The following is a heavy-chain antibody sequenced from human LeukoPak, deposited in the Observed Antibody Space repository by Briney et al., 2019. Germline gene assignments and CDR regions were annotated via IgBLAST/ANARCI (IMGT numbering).Heavy chain of an antibody. CDR1: GVSISSYY. J-gene: IGHJ4*02. CDR2: IYYSGST. D-gene: IGHD1-26*01. CDR3: ASSLVSIVGPYYFDY. Sequence: SETLSLTCTVSGVSISSYYWSWIRQPPGKGLEWIGYIYYSGSTNYNPSLKSRVTISVDTSKNQFSLKLSSVTAADTAVYYCASSLVSIVGPYYFDYWGQGTLVTVSS. V-gene: IGHV4-59*08.